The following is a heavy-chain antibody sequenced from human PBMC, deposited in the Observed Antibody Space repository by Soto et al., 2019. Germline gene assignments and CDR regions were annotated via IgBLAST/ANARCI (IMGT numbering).Heavy chain of an antibody. Sequence: SLRLSCAASGSTFSSYAMTSVRHVSVKGLEWDAATGGAGGTQFYADSVKQRFTISRYTSTNTLFLQILSLRTEDPTIYFYPKSPPTWRGGNYVIDYWGQGPRVTVSS. CDR1: GSTFSSYA. D-gene: IGHD1-26*01. V-gene: IGHV3-23*01. CDR3: PKSPPTWRGGNYVIDY. J-gene: IGHJ4*02. CDR2: TGGAGGTQ.